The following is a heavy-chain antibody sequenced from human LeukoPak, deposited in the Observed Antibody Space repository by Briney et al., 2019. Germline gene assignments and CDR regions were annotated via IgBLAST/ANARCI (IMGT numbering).Heavy chain of an antibody. V-gene: IGHV3-11*04. J-gene: IGHJ6*03. CDR2: ISSSGSNI. Sequence: GGSLRLSCAASGFTFSDYYMSWIRQAPGKGLEWVSYISSSGSNIYYADSVKGGFTISRDNAKSSLSLHMNSLRAEDTAVYYCARDRVIAVAGYYYYYYMDVWGKGTTVTISS. CDR3: ARDRVIAVAGYYYYYYMDV. D-gene: IGHD6-19*01. CDR1: GFTFSDYY.